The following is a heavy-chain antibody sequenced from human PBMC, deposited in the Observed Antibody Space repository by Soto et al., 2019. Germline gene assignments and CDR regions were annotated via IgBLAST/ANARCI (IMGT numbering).Heavy chain of an antibody. CDR3: AKFFVETGGSSGWPWTFHY. CDR1: GFTFSSYA. CDR2: ISGSGGTT. Sequence: EVQLLESGGGLVQPGRSLRLSCAASGFTFSSYAMSWVRQAPGKGLEWVSAISGSGGTTYYAASVKGRFTISRDNYKNTLFLQMNSLRAEDTAVYDCAKFFVETGGSSGWPWTFHYWGQGTLVTVSS. V-gene: IGHV3-23*01. D-gene: IGHD6-25*01. J-gene: IGHJ4*02.